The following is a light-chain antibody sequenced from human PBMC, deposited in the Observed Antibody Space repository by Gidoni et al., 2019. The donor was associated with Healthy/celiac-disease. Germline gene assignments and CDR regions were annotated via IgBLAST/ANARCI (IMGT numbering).Light chain of an antibody. V-gene: IGLV1-47*01. J-gene: IGLJ2*01. CDR2: RNN. Sequence: QSFLPQPPSASGTPGPRVTIPWSGSSSNIGSNYVYWYQQRPGTAPKLLISRNNKRPSGVPDRFSGSKSGTSASLAISGLRSEDEADYYCAAWDDSLSGVIFGGGTKLTVL. CDR3: AAWDDSLSGVI. CDR1: SSNIGSNY.